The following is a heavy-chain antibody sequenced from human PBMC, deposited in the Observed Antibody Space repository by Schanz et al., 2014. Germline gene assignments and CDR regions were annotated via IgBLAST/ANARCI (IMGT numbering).Heavy chain of an antibody. V-gene: IGHV3-48*01. CDR2: ISGDHRNT. CDR3: ARSRSGFYFDY. J-gene: IGHJ4*02. Sequence: EVQLAESGGGLVQPGGSLTLSCAASGITFSSHSFNWVRQAPGKGLEWVSSISGDHRNTFYADSVKGRFTISRDNAKNSLYLQMNSLRAEDTAVYYCARSRSGFYFDYWGQGTLVTVSS. CDR1: GITFSSHS. D-gene: IGHD1-26*01.